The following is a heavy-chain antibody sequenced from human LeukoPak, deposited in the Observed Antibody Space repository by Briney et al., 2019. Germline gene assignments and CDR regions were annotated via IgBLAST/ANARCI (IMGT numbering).Heavy chain of an antibody. CDR1: GFTFSIYA. J-gene: IGHJ4*02. D-gene: IGHD6-13*01. CDR2: ISGSGGST. Sequence: GGSLRLSCAASGFTFSIYAMSWVRQAPGKGLEWVSAISGSGGSTYYADSVKGRFTISRDNSKNTLYLQMNSLRAEDTAVYYCAAVQLDGSSWYLDYWGQGTLVTVSS. V-gene: IGHV3-23*01. CDR3: AAVQLDGSSWYLDY.